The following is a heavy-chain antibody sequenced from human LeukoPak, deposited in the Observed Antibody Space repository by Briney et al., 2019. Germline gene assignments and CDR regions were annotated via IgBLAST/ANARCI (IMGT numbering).Heavy chain of an antibody. J-gene: IGHJ6*02. CDR3: ASTTVVVPAAIEYYYYGMDV. D-gene: IGHD2-2*02. CDR2: ISAYNGNT. Sequence: ASVKVSCKASGYTFTSYGISWVRQAPGRGLEWMGWISAYNGNTNYAQKLQGRVTMTTDTSTSTAYMELRSLRSDDTAVYYCASTTVVVPAAIEYYYYGMDVWGQGTTVTVSS. CDR1: GYTFTSYG. V-gene: IGHV1-18*01.